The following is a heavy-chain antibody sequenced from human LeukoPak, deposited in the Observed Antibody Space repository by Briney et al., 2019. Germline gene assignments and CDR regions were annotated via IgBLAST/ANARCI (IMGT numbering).Heavy chain of an antibody. V-gene: IGHV3-7*05. CDR3: ARDAGQQPHDY. Sequence: GGSLRLSCAASGFTFSSDWISWVRQAPGKGLEWVANIKQDGSEKYYVDSVKGRFTISRDNAKNPLYLQMRRMTAQDTAVYYSARDAGQQPHDYWGQGTLVTVSS. CDR2: IKQDGSEK. D-gene: IGHD6-13*01. CDR1: GFTFSSDW. J-gene: IGHJ4*02.